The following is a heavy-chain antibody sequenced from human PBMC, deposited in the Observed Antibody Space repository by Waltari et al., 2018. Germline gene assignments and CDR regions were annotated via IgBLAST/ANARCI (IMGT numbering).Heavy chain of an antibody. V-gene: IGHV1-69*06. Sequence: QVQVVQSGAEVKKPGSSVRVSCQASGGTFSSYGIRWVRQDPGQGLEGMGGIIPTFGTTNYPQEFQGRVTITADKSTSTAYMELSSLRSADTAVYYCTGGYYESSGFSFSYTYNMDVWGQGTTVTVSS. CDR1: GGTFSSYG. CDR2: IIPTFGTT. J-gene: IGHJ6*02. CDR3: TGGYYESSGFSFSYTYNMDV. D-gene: IGHD3-22*01.